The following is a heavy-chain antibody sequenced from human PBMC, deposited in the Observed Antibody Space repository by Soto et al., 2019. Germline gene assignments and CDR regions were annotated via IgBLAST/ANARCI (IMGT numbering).Heavy chain of an antibody. D-gene: IGHD3-22*01. CDR2: ITSGGDT. Sequence: GGSLRLSCATSGVTFSGYAMTWVRQAPGKGLNWVSAITSGGDTFFADSVKGRFTISRDHSKNTFYLQMNSLTAEDTAVYYCAKGQSSGAFRFFIDYWGQGTLVTVSS. CDR1: GVTFSGYA. V-gene: IGHV3-23*01. CDR3: AKGQSSGAFRFFIDY. J-gene: IGHJ4*02.